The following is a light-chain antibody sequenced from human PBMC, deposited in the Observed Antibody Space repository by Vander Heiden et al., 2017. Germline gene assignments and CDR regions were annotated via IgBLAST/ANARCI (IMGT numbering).Light chain of an antibody. Sequence: ILMTQSPLSLPVTPGEPASISCRSSQSLPHGNVYSYLHWYLQKPGQSPQLLIYLGSLRTTGVPDRFSGSGSGTDFTLKISRVEAEDVGVYYCKQNLQTPWTFGQGTKVEIK. V-gene: IGKV2-28*01. J-gene: IGKJ1*01. CDR2: LGS. CDR3: KQNLQTPWT. CDR1: QSLPHGNVYSY.